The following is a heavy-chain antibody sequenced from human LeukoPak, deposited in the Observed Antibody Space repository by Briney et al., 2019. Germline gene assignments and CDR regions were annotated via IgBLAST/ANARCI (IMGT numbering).Heavy chain of an antibody. CDR1: GYTFTGYY. Sequence: ASVKVSCKASGYTFTGYYMHWVRQAPGQGLEWMGWINPNSGGANYAQKFQGRVTMTRDTSISTAYMELSRLRSGDTAVYYCARVYRQQLVRAFDIWGQGTMVTVSS. V-gene: IGHV1-2*02. CDR3: ARVYRQQLVRAFDI. CDR2: INPNSGGA. D-gene: IGHD6-13*01. J-gene: IGHJ3*02.